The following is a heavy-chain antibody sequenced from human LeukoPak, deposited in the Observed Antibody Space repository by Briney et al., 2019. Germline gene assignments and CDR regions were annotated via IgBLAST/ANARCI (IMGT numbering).Heavy chain of an antibody. CDR3: ARQDSSSRGDY. Sequence: GGSLRLSCAASGVTFSSYWMSWGGQAQGKGLEGVANIKQGGSDKFYVASVKGRFTISRDNAKHSLYLQMNSLSADDTAVYYCARQDSSSRGDYWGQGTLVTVSS. CDR2: IKQGGSDK. V-gene: IGHV3-7*01. D-gene: IGHD6-13*01. CDR1: GVTFSSYW. J-gene: IGHJ4*02.